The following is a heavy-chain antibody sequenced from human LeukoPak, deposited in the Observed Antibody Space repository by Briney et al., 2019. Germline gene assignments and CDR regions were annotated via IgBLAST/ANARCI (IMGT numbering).Heavy chain of an antibody. Sequence: EASVKVSCKASGYTFTSYYMHWVRQAPGQGLEWMGIINPSGGSASYAQKFQGRVTMTRDTSTSTVYMELSSLRSEDTAVYYCARVGGPGHVTATVYTAQLGYWGQGTPVTVSS. J-gene: IGHJ4*02. D-gene: IGHD4-11*01. CDR2: INPSGGSA. CDR3: ARVGGPGHVTATVYTAQLGY. V-gene: IGHV1-46*01. CDR1: GYTFTSYY.